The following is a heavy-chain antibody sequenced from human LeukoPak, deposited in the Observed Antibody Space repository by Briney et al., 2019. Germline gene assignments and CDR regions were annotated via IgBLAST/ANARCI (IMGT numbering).Heavy chain of an antibody. J-gene: IGHJ4*02. CDR2: IHTSGST. V-gene: IGHV4-4*07. Sequence: SETLSLTCTVSGGSISSYYWSWIRQPAGKGLEWIGRIHTSGSTNYSPSLKSRVTMSVDTSKSQFSLSLSSVTTADTAVYFCAKAAKYYYGSETYYYFDYWGQGILVTVSS. D-gene: IGHD3-10*01. CDR1: GGSISSYY. CDR3: AKAAKYYYGSETYYYFDY.